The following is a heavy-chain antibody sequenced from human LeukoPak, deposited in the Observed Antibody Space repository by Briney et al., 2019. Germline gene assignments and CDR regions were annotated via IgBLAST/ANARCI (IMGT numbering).Heavy chain of an antibody. CDR2: INPSGTTT. J-gene: IGHJ5*02. CDR1: GYVYTSHW. V-gene: IGHV1-46*01. CDR3: ARDHSRTEGGTSFWWFDP. D-gene: IGHD1-26*01. Sequence: ASVKVSCKASGYVYTSHWMHWVRQAPGQGLEWMGVINPSGTTTVYAQKFQGGVTMTRDTSTSTDYLELRSLRSEDTATYYCARDHSRTEGGTSFWWFDPWGQGTLVIVSS.